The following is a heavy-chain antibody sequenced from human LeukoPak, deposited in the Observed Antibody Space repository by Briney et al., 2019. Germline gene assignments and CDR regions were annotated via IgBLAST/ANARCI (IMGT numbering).Heavy chain of an antibody. CDR1: GFTFSSYA. J-gene: IGHJ4*02. Sequence: GGSLRLSCAASGFTFSSYAMSWVRQAPGKGLEWVSAISGSGGSTYYADPVKGRCTISRDNSKNTLYLQMNSLRAEDTAVYYCAKDQAWFGELDYWGQGTLVTVSS. CDR2: ISGSGGST. CDR3: AKDQAWFGELDY. V-gene: IGHV3-23*01. D-gene: IGHD3-10*01.